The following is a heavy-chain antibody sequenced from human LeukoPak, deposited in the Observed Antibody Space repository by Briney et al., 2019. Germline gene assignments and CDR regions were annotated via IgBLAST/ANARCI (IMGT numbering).Heavy chain of an antibody. J-gene: IGHJ6*02. CDR2: ISYDGSNK. V-gene: IGHV3-30*03. Sequence: GGSLRLSCAASGFTFSSYSMNWVRQAPGKGLEWVAVISYDGSNKYYADSVKGRFTISRDNSKNTLYLQMNSLRAEDTAVYYCARVRPPSYCSSTSCPITYYYYYGMDVWGQGTTVTVSS. D-gene: IGHD2-2*01. CDR3: ARVRPPSYCSSTSCPITYYYYYGMDV. CDR1: GFTFSSYS.